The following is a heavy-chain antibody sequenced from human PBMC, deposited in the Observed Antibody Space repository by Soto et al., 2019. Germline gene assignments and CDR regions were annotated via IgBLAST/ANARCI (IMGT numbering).Heavy chain of an antibody. CDR3: TTVPAAGFFPFDY. Sequence: EVQLVESGGGLVKPGGSLRLSCAASGFTFSNAWMNWVRQAPGRGLEWVGRIKSKTDGGTTDYAAPVKGRFTISRDDSKNTLYLQMNSLKTEDTAVYYCTTVPAAGFFPFDYWGQGTLVTVSS. CDR2: IKSKTDGGTT. V-gene: IGHV3-15*07. J-gene: IGHJ4*02. CDR1: GFTFSNAW. D-gene: IGHD6-13*01.